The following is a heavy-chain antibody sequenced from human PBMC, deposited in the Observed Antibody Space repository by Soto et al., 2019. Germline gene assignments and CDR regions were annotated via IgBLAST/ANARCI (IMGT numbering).Heavy chain of an antibody. Sequence: ASVQVSFKASCYTFTDGGISWVRQSPGQGLEWMGWISGYNGNTKYAQKFQGRVTMTTDTPTNTAYMELRSLRSDDTAVYYCARDREYYYDSSGNYYYHYGLDVWGQGTTVTVSS. D-gene: IGHD3-22*01. CDR3: ARDREYYYDSSGNYYYHYGLDV. CDR2: ISGYNGNT. J-gene: IGHJ6*02. V-gene: IGHV1-18*04. CDR1: CYTFTDGG.